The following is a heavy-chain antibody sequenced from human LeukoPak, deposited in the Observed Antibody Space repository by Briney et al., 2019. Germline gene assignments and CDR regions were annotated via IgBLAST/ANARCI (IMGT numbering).Heavy chain of an antibody. J-gene: IGHJ4*02. CDR2: IWYDGSNK. CDR3: ARDVIGYFDY. D-gene: IGHD2/OR15-2a*01. V-gene: IGHV3-33*01. Sequence: GGSLRLSCAASGFTFSSYGMHWVRQAPGKGLEWAAVIWYDGSNKYYADSVKGRFTISRDNSKNTLYLQMNSLRAEDTAVYYCARDVIGYFDYWGQGTLVTVSS. CDR1: GFTFSSYG.